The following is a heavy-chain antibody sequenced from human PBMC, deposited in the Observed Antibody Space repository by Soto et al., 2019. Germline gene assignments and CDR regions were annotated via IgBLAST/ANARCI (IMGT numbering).Heavy chain of an antibody. Sequence: GGSLRVSCAASGFIFSSYAMHWVRQAPGKGLEWVAVISYDGSNKYYADSVKGRFTISRDNSKNTLYLQMNSLRAEDTAVYYCAREENMAPVPYYGILTGYLPFDYCGQGTLVTVSS. CDR1: GFIFSSYA. CDR2: ISYDGSNK. D-gene: IGHD3-9*01. CDR3: AREENMAPVPYYGILTGYLPFDY. V-gene: IGHV3-30-3*01. J-gene: IGHJ4*02.